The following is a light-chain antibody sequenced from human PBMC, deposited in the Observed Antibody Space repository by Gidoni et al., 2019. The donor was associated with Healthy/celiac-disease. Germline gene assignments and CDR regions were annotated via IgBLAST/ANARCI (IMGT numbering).Light chain of an antibody. Sequence: QSPGTLSLSPGERATLSSRASQSVSSSYLAWYQQKPGQAPRLLIYGSSSRATGIPDRFSGSGSGTDFTLTISRLEPEDFAVYYCQQYGSSQWTFGQGTKVEIK. CDR2: GSS. J-gene: IGKJ1*01. CDR3: QQYGSSQWT. CDR1: QSVSSSY. V-gene: IGKV3-20*01.